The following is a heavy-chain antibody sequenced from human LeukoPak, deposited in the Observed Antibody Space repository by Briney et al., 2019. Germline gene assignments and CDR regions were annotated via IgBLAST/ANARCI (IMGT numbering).Heavy chain of an antibody. Sequence: GESLKISCKGSGYSFTSYWIAWVRQMPGKGLEWMGIIYPGGSDIRYNPSFQGQVTISADRSISTACLHWSSLKASDTAMYYCARLKDYFNSTGYEYWGQGTLVTVSS. V-gene: IGHV5-51*01. D-gene: IGHD3-22*01. CDR3: ARLKDYFNSTGYEY. CDR1: GYSFTSYW. J-gene: IGHJ4*02. CDR2: IYPGGSDI.